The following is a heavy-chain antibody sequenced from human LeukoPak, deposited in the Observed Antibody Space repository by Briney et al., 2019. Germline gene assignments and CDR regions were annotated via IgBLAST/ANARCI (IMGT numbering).Heavy chain of an antibody. Sequence: ASVKVSCKSSGFTFTDYYIHWVRQAPGQGLEWMGYIGPHSSATSSPQEFQGRVTMTRDTSMSTAYMELTRLTSDDTAVYYCAREGNGLLSKDFDYWGQGTLVTVSS. CDR1: GFTFTDYY. CDR3: AREGNGLLSKDFDY. V-gene: IGHV1-2*02. CDR2: IGPHSSAT. D-gene: IGHD2/OR15-2a*01. J-gene: IGHJ4*02.